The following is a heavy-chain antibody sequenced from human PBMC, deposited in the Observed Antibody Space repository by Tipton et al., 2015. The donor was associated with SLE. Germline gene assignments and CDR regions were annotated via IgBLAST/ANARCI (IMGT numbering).Heavy chain of an antibody. D-gene: IGHD1-1*01. V-gene: IGHV4-39*07. CDR1: GGSISSSSYY. CDR2: IYYSGST. CDR3: ARETGRPYWYFDL. J-gene: IGHJ2*01. Sequence: TLSLTCTVSGGSISSSSYYWGWIRQPPGKGLEWIGSIYYSGSTYYNPSLKSRVTISVDTSKNQFSLKLSSVTAADTAVYYCARETGRPYWYFDLWGRGTLVTVSS.